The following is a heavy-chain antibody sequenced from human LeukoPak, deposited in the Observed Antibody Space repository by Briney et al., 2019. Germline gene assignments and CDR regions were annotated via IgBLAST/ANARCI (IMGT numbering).Heavy chain of an antibody. CDR2: IYPGDSDT. D-gene: IGHD2-15*01. V-gene: IGHV5-51*01. CDR3: ARFGNCSGGSPPPPPYYYYGMDV. J-gene: IGHJ6*02. Sequence: GESLKISCKGSGYSFTSSWIGGVRPMPGKVLEWLGIIYPGDSDTRYSPSFQGQVTISADKSISTAYLQWSSLKATDTAMYYCARFGNCSGGSPPPPPYYYYGMDVWGQGTTVTVSS. CDR1: GYSFTSSW.